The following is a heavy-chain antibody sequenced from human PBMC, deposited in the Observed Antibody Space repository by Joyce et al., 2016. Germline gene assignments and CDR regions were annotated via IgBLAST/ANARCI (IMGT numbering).Heavy chain of an antibody. V-gene: IGHV4-39*02. J-gene: IGHJ6*02. CDR1: GGSISSTSYY. CDR3: VRDGLAPAGTAV. CDR2: ISDSGPT. Sequence: QLQLQESGPGLVKPSETLSLSCTVAGGSISSTSYYWGWIRQPPGKGLEWIGSISDSGPTCPNPSLKSRVTISADTAKNYFSLKLISVTAADTAIYYCVRDGLAPAGTAVWGQGTTVTVSS. D-gene: IGHD6-13*01.